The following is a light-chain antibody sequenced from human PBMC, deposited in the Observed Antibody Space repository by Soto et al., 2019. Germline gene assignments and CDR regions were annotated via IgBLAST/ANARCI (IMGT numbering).Light chain of an antibody. CDR2: EVS. CDR3: CSYAGSYTYV. J-gene: IGLJ1*01. V-gene: IGLV2-23*02. CDR1: SGDVGGYDF. Sequence: QSALTQPASVSGSPGKSITISCTGTSGDVGGYDFVSWYQQHPGKAPKLIISEVSDRPSGVSNRFSGSKSGNTASLTISGLQAEDEADYYCCSYAGSYTYVLGNRTKVTVL.